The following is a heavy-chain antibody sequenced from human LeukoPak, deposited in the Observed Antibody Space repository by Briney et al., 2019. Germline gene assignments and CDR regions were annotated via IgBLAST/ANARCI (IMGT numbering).Heavy chain of an antibody. Sequence: SETLSLTCTVSGGSISSYYSSWIRQPRGKTLEWIGYIYYSGNTNCNPSLKSRVTISVDTSKNQFSLKLSSVTAADTAVYYCARHRRGKVYYDFLSGSTPWGMDVWGQGTTVTVSS. CDR2: IYYSGNT. CDR1: GGSISSYY. J-gene: IGHJ6*02. D-gene: IGHD3-3*01. CDR3: ARHRRGKVYYDFLSGSTPWGMDV. V-gene: IGHV4-59*08.